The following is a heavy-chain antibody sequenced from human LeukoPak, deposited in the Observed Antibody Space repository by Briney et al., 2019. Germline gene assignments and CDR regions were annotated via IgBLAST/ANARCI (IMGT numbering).Heavy chain of an antibody. CDR3: ARGGGGRFDY. J-gene: IGHJ4*02. D-gene: IGHD4-23*01. CDR2: IYYSGST. CDR1: GGSISSYY. Sequence: SETLSLTCTVSGGSISSYYWSWIRQPPGKGLEWIGYIYYSGSTNYNPSLKSRVTISVDTPKNQFSLKLSSVTAADTAVYYCARGGGGRFDYWGQGTLVTVSS. V-gene: IGHV4-59*01.